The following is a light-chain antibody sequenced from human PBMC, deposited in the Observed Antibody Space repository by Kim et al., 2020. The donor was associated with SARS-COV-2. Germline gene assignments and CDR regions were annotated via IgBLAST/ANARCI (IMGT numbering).Light chain of an antibody. CDR3: QQFAGSPYS. V-gene: IGKV3-20*01. J-gene: IGKJ2*03. CDR2: GAS. Sequence: SSPGESATLSCRASQSVTSTYLAWYQQKPGQAPRVLIYGASTRATGIPDRFSGSGSGTDFTLTITRLEPEDFAVYYCQQFAGSPYSFGQGTKLEI. CDR1: QSVTSTY.